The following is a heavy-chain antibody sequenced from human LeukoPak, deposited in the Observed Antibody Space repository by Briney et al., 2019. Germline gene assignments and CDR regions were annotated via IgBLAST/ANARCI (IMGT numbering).Heavy chain of an antibody. CDR2: INPNSGGT. D-gene: IGHD3-10*01. J-gene: IGHJ6*03. V-gene: IGHV1-2*02. CDR1: GYTFTGYY. Sequence: ASVKVSCKASGYTFTGYYMDWVRQAPGQGLEWMGWINPNSGGTNYAQKFQGRVTMTRDTSISTAYMELSRLRSDDTAVYYCARGGDYYGSGNYYIGDYYYYMDVWGKGTTVTISS. CDR3: ARGGDYYGSGNYYIGDYYYYMDV.